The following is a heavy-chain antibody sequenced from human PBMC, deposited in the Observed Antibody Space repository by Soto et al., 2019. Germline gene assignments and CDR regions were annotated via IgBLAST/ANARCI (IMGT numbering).Heavy chain of an antibody. CDR3: ARHVTYCSGGSCYPEDFDI. V-gene: IGHV5-51*01. J-gene: IGHJ3*02. D-gene: IGHD2-15*01. Sequence: GESLKISCKGSGYSFTSYWIGWVRQMPGKGLEWMGIIYPGDSDTRYSPSFQGQVTISADKSISTAYLQWSSLKASDTAMYYCARHVTYCSGGSCYPEDFDISGQGTMVTVSS. CDR2: IYPGDSDT. CDR1: GYSFTSYW.